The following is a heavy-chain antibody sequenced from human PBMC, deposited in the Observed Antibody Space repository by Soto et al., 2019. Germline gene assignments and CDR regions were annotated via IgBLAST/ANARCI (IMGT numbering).Heavy chain of an antibody. J-gene: IGHJ6*02. CDR1: GGSFSGYY. CDR2: INHSGST. CDR3: ARGWAVTTHYYYGMDV. D-gene: IGHD4-4*01. Sequence: SETLSLTCAVYGGSFSGYYWSWIRQPPGKGLEWIGEINHSGSTNYNPSLKSRVTISVDTSKNQFSLKLSSVTAADTAVYYCARGWAVTTHYYYGMDVWGQGTTVTVS. V-gene: IGHV4-34*01.